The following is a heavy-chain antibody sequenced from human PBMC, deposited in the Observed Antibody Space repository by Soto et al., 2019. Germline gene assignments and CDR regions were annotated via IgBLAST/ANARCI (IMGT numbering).Heavy chain of an antibody. CDR3: ARQIERQYCFDY. J-gene: IGHJ4*02. V-gene: IGHV4-39*01. CDR2: IYYSGST. D-gene: IGHD3-22*01. CDR1: GGSISSSSYY. Sequence: QLQLQESGPGLVKPSETLSLTCTVSGGSISSSSYYWGWIRQPPGKGLEWIGSIYYSGSTYYNPSLKSRVAISVDTSKNQFSLQLSSVTAADTAVYYCARQIERQYCFDYWGQGTLVTVSS.